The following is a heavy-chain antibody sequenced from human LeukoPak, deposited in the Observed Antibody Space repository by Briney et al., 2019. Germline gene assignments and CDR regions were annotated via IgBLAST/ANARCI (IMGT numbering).Heavy chain of an antibody. J-gene: IGHJ4*02. CDR2: IYPGDSDT. CDR3: ASSIDMAATTLGFDY. V-gene: IGHV5-51*01. D-gene: IGHD5-24*01. Sequence: GESLKISCKGSGYSFTSYWIGWVRHMPGKGLEWMGIIYPGDSDTRYSPSFQGQVTISADKSISTAYLQWSSLKASDTAMYYCASSIDMAATTLGFDYWGQGTLVTVSS. CDR1: GYSFTSYW.